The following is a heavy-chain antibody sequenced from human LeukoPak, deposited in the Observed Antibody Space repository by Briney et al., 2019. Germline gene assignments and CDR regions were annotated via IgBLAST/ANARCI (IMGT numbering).Heavy chain of an antibody. Sequence: GGSLRLSCEAFGFSFDDYAMHWVRQAPGKGLEWVSLITGDGAGTYYADSVKGRFTISRDNSKNSLYLQMNGLRNEDTALYYCAKEGPIAVANYFDYWGQGTLVTVSS. CDR2: ITGDGAGT. CDR1: GFSFDDYA. D-gene: IGHD6-19*01. V-gene: IGHV3-43*02. J-gene: IGHJ4*02. CDR3: AKEGPIAVANYFDY.